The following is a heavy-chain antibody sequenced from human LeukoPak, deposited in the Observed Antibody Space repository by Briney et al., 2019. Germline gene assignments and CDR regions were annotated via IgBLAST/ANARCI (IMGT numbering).Heavy chain of an antibody. V-gene: IGHV3-23*01. D-gene: IGHD4-17*01. CDR2: IRGSGDYT. CDR1: GFTLSTYG. CDR3: GRDPNGDYVGAFEF. Sequence: PGGSLRLSCAASGFTLSTYGMTWVRQAPGKGLEWVSSIRGSGDYTDYADSVRGRFTISRDNSKNTLHLLMNSLSAEDTAVYFCGRDPNGDYVGAFEFWGQGTLVTVSS. J-gene: IGHJ3*01.